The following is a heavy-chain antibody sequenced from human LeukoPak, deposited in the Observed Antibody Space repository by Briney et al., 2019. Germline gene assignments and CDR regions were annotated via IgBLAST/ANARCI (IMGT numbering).Heavy chain of an antibody. CDR1: GFTVSSNY. D-gene: IGHD6-13*01. J-gene: IGHJ4*02. CDR3: ARARYSSSWYVPYFDY. V-gene: IGHV3-66*01. Sequence: PGGSLRLSCAASGFTVSSNYMSWVRQAPGKGLEWVSVIYSGGSTYYADSVKGRFTISRDNSKNTLYLQMNSLRAEDTAVYYCARARYSSSWYVPYFDYWGQGTLVTVSS. CDR2: IYSGGST.